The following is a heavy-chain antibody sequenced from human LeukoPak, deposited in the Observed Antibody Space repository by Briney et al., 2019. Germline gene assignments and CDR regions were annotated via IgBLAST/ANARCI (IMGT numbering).Heavy chain of an antibody. D-gene: IGHD6-19*01. J-gene: IGHJ4*02. CDR2: ISGTGGST. Sequence: GGSLRLSCPASGFTFNNYAMIWVRQAPGKGLEWVSGISGTGGSTFYADSVKGRFRISRDNSKNTLYLQMNGLRVDDTAVYYCAKGVQWAVPGSCLDSWGLGTLVTVSS. V-gene: IGHV3-23*01. CDR3: AKGVQWAVPGSCLDS. CDR1: GFTFNNYA.